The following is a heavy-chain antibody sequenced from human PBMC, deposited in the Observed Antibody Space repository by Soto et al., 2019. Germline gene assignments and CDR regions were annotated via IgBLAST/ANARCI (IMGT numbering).Heavy chain of an antibody. CDR2: ISYSGST. J-gene: IGHJ5*02. D-gene: IGHD4-4*01. V-gene: IGHV4-31*03. CDR1: GGSISSGGYC. Sequence: PSETLSLTCTVSGGSISSGGYCWSWLRQHPGKGLEWIGYISYSGSTYYNPSLKSRVTISVDTSKNQFSLKLSSVTAADTAVYYCARSHTVTNPNWFDPWGQGTLVTVSS. CDR3: ARSHTVTNPNWFDP.